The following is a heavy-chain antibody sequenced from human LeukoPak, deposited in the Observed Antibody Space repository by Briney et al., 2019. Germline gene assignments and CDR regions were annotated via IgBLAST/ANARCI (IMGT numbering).Heavy chain of an antibody. J-gene: IGHJ4*02. Sequence: GGSLRLPCAASGFTFSSYWMHWVRQAPGKGLVWVSRINSDGSSTSYADSVKGRFTISRDNAKNTLYLQMNSLRAEATAVYYCARDSIARRGFDYWGQGTLVTVSS. V-gene: IGHV3-74*01. CDR3: ARDSIARRGFDY. CDR2: INSDGSST. D-gene: IGHD2-15*01. CDR1: GFTFSSYW.